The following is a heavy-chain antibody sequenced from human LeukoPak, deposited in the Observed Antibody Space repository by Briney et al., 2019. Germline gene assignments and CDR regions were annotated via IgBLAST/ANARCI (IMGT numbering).Heavy chain of an antibody. CDR1: GFTFSGYA. CDR2: ISGSGGST. Sequence: PGGSLRLSCAASGFTFSGYAMSWVRQSPGKGLEWVSAISGSGGSTYYADSVKGRFTISRDNSKNTLYLQMNSLRAEDTAVYYCAKDGHLFRWLQFLDYWGQGTLVTVSS. CDR3: AKDGHLFRWLQFLDY. V-gene: IGHV3-23*01. D-gene: IGHD5-24*01. J-gene: IGHJ4*02.